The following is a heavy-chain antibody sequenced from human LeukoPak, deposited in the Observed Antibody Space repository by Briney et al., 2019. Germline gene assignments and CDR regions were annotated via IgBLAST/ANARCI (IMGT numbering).Heavy chain of an antibody. D-gene: IGHD3-10*01. V-gene: IGHV3-20*04. Sequence: PGGXLRLSCAASGFTFDDYGMSWVRQAPGKGLEWVSGINWNGGSTVYADSVKGRFTISRDNAKNSLYLQMNSLRAEDTALYYCARVRVSVYYGSGSYPYYFDYWGQGTLVTVSS. J-gene: IGHJ4*02. CDR1: GFTFDDYG. CDR3: ARVRVSVYYGSGSYPYYFDY. CDR2: INWNGGST.